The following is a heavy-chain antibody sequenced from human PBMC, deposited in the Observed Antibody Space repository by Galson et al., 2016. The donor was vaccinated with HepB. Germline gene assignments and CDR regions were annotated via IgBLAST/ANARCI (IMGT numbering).Heavy chain of an antibody. V-gene: IGHV3-33*08. CDR1: GGSIRGYY. J-gene: IGHJ3*02. CDR2: IWYDGSNR. D-gene: IGHD3-10*01. CDR3: ARSGSYSYAFDI. Sequence: LSLTCSVSGGSIRGYYWGWVRQAPGKGLEWVALIWYDGSNRFYADSVKGRFTISRDNSKNTLHLQMNSLRAEDTAVYYCARSGSYSYAFDIWGQGTMVTASS.